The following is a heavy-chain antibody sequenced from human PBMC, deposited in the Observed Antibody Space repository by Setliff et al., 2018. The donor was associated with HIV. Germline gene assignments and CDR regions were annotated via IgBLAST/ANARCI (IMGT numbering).Heavy chain of an antibody. J-gene: IGHJ5*01. D-gene: IGHD4-17*01. Sequence: SETLSLTCAVYGGSFSDYYWTWIRQAPGKGLDWIGEISHTGSTEYNPSLKSRVTISVDASNNQFSLKVASVTAADTAVYYCVRQHGDYAFGSWGQGTLVTVSS. CDR1: GGSFSDYY. CDR2: ISHTGST. CDR3: VRQHGDYAFGS. V-gene: IGHV4-34*01.